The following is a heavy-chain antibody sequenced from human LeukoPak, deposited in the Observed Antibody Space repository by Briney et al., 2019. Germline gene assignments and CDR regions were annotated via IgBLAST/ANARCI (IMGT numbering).Heavy chain of an antibody. D-gene: IGHD6-13*01. V-gene: IGHV1-69*04. Sequence: SVKVSCKASGGTFSSYAISWVRQAPGQGLEWMGRIIPILGIANYAQKFQGRVTITADKSTSTAYMELSSLRSEDTAVYYCASLYSSSSPHPWGQGTLVTVSS. CDR1: GGTFSSYA. CDR3: ASLYSSSSPHP. CDR2: IIPILGIA. J-gene: IGHJ5*02.